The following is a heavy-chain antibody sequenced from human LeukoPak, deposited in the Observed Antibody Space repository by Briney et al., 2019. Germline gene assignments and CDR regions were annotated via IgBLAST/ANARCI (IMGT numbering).Heavy chain of an antibody. CDR1: GGSISSSSYY. V-gene: IGHV4-39*02. J-gene: IGHJ4*02. CDR3: ARGQTRPRVCPGAVSKRIFFDY. D-gene: IGHD3-3*01. Sequence: SETLSLTCTVSGGSISSSSYYWGWIRQPPGQGLEWVGSINYSGSTYYNPSLKRLVTISVDPSKHHFSLKLSSVIAADTAVYYCARGQTRPRVCPGAVSKRIFFDYWGQGTLVTVSS. CDR2: INYSGST.